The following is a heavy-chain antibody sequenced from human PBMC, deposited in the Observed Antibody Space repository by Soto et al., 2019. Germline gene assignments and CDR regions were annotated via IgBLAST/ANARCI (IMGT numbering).Heavy chain of an antibody. CDR3: ARLMGTSFDL. Sequence: GGSLSLSCAASGFTFSDHFMDWVRQAPGKGLEWVGRARNQVNGYTTAYAASVKGRFTISRDDSKKSLYLQMNSLKAEDTAFYFCARLMGTSFDLWGQGTLVTVSS. J-gene: IGHJ4*02. V-gene: IGHV3-72*01. D-gene: IGHD2-8*01. CDR1: GFTFSDHF. CDR2: ARNQVNGYTT.